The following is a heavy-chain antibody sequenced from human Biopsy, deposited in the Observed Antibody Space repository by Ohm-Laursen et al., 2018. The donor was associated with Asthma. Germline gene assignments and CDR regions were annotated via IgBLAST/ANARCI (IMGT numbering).Heavy chain of an antibody. J-gene: IGHJ3*02. CDR3: ARTYYDFLTGQVNDVFAI. CDR2: INAGNGNT. Sequence: SSLKVSCKASGYTFINYAIHWVRQAPGQRLEWMGWINAGNGNTKYSQKFQGRVTITRDTSASTAYMDLSSLRSEDTAVYYCARTYYDFLTGQVNDVFAIWGQGTMVTVSS. CDR1: GYTFINYA. V-gene: IGHV1-3*01. D-gene: IGHD3-9*01.